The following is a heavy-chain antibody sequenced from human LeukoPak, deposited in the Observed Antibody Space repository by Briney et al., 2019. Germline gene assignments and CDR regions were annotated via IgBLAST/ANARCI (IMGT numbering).Heavy chain of an antibody. V-gene: IGHV4-34*01. CDR3: AGYCSGDSFDP. Sequence: SETLSLTCAVYGGSFSGYYWSWIRQPPGKGLEWIGEINHSGSTNYNPSLKSRVTISVDTSKNQFSLKLSSVTAADTAVYYCAGYCSGDSFDPWGQGTLVTVSS. CDR2: INHSGST. D-gene: IGHD2-15*01. J-gene: IGHJ5*02. CDR1: GGSFSGYY.